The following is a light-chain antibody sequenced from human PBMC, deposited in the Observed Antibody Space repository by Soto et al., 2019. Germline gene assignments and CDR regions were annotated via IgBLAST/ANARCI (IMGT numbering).Light chain of an antibody. CDR1: RSDVGGYNH. CDR2: DVN. CDR3: CSYAGSSTWV. Sequence: QSALTQPASVSGSPGQSITISCTGTRSDVGGYNHVSWYQQHPGKAPKLMIYDVNKRPSGVSNHFSGSKSGNTASLTISGLQVEDEADYYCCSYAGSSTWVFGGGTQLTV. J-gene: IGLJ3*02. V-gene: IGLV2-23*02.